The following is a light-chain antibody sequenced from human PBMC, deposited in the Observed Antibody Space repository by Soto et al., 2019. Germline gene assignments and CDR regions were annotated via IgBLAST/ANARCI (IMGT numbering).Light chain of an antibody. Sequence: DIRMTQSPSTLSASEGDRVTITCRASQSIKNWVAWYQQKPGTAPKFLIYDASTLESGGPSRFSGSGSGTEFTLTISSLQPDDFATYYCQHYNSYSETFGQGTKVDIK. V-gene: IGKV1-5*01. J-gene: IGKJ1*01. CDR3: QHYNSYSET. CDR2: DAS. CDR1: QSIKNW.